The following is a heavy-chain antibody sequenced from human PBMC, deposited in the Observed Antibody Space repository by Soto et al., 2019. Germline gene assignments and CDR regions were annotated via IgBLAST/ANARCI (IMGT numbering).Heavy chain of an antibody. CDR1: GYTFPAYY. J-gene: IGHJ4*02. CDR3: ATLEQAATGIDY. D-gene: IGHD6-25*01. CDR2: INPKTGDT. Sequence: QVQLVQSGAEVKKPGASVKVSCKASGYTFPAYYLYWVRQAPGQGLEWVGRINPKTGDTNYAPKFQGRVTMTRDTVITTVYLEVSSLRSDDTALYFCATLEQAATGIDYCGQGTLVSVSS. V-gene: IGHV1-2*06.